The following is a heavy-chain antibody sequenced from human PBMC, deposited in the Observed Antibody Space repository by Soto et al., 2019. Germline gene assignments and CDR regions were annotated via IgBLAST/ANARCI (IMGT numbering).Heavy chain of an antibody. J-gene: IGHJ4*02. CDR1: GGSISSNDNCY. CDR2: IYYSGST. Sequence: SETLSLTCTVSGGSISSNDNCYWSWIRQHPGKGLEWIGYIYYSGSTYYNPSLRSRVTMSLDTSKSQFSLKLSSVTAADTAVYYCARDISSGYYFGYWGQGTLVTVSS. CDR3: ARDISSGYYFGY. V-gene: IGHV4-31*03. D-gene: IGHD3-22*01.